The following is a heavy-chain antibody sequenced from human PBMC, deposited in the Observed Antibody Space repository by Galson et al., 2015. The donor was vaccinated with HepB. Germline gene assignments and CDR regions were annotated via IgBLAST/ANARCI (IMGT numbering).Heavy chain of an antibody. CDR1: GYTFTGYY. J-gene: IGHJ3*02. CDR2: INPNSGGT. V-gene: IGHV1-2*04. CDR3: ARGIAAAANDAFDI. Sequence: SVKVSCKASGYTFTGYYMDWVRQAPGQGLEWMGWINPNSGGTNYAQKFQGWVTMTRDTSISTAYMELSRLRSNDTAVYYCARGIAAAANDAFDIWGQGTMVTVSS. D-gene: IGHD6-13*01.